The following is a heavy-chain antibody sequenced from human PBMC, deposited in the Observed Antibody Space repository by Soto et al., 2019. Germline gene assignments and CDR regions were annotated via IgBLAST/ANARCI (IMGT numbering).Heavy chain of an antibody. D-gene: IGHD5-18*01. V-gene: IGHV4-59*08. CDR1: GGSISSYY. Sequence: SETLSLTCTVSGGSISSYYWSWIRQPPGKGLEWIGYIYYSGSTNYNPSLKSRVTISVDTSKNQLSLKLSSVTAADTAVYYCARIRGYSYGYSDYWGQGTLVTVS. CDR3: ARIRGYSYGYSDY. J-gene: IGHJ4*02. CDR2: IYYSGST.